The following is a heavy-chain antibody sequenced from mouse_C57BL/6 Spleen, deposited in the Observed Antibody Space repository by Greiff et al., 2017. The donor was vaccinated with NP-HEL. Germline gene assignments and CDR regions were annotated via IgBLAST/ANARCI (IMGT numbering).Heavy chain of an antibody. CDR3: ARITTVVARFAY. CDR2: IWSGGST. Sequence: QVQLQQSGPGLVQPSQSLSITCTVSGFSLTSYGVHWVRQSPGKGLEWLGVIWSGGSTDYNAAFISRLSISKDNSKSQVFFKMNSLQADDTAIYYCARITTVVARFAYWGQGTLVTVSA. D-gene: IGHD1-1*01. CDR1: GFSLTSYG. V-gene: IGHV2-2*01. J-gene: IGHJ3*01.